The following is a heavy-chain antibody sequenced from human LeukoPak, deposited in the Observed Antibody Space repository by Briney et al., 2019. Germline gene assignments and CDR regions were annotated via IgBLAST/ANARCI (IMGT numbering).Heavy chain of an antibody. Sequence: SETLSLTCTVSGGSISSYYWSWIRQPPGKGLEWIGYIYYSWSTNYNPSLKSRITISVDTYKNQFSLKLSSVTAADTAVYYCARDSSSWYGWDYFDSWGQGPLVTVSS. V-gene: IGHV4-59*01. J-gene: IGHJ4*02. CDR1: GGSISSYY. CDR3: ARDSSSWYGWDYFDS. CDR2: IYYSWST. D-gene: IGHD6-13*01.